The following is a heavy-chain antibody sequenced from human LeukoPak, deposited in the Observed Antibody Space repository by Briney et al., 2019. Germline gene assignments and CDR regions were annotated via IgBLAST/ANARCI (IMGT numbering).Heavy chain of an antibody. V-gene: IGHV3-21*04. CDR1: GFTFSSYS. Sequence: TSGGSLRLSCAASGFTFSSYSMNWVRQAPGKGLEWVSAISGSGGSTYYADSVKGRFTISRDNAENSLYLQMNSLRAEDAAVYYCARSDITMMVVPRGTFEIWGQGTMVTVSS. D-gene: IGHD3-22*01. CDR3: ARSDITMMVVPRGTFEI. CDR2: ISGSGGST. J-gene: IGHJ3*02.